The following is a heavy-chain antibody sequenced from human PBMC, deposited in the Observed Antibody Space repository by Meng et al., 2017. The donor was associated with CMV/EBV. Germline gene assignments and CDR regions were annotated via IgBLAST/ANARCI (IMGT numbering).Heavy chain of an antibody. Sequence: GESLKISCAASGFTFSSYAMHWVRQAPGKELEWVAVISYDGSNKYYADSVKGRFTISRDNSKNTLYLQMNSLRAEDTAVYYCAHIGEDIVGAVDDAFDIWGQGTMVTVSS. CDR3: AHIGEDIVGAVDDAFDI. D-gene: IGHD1-26*01. V-gene: IGHV3-30*04. CDR1: GFTFSSYA. CDR2: ISYDGSNK. J-gene: IGHJ3*02.